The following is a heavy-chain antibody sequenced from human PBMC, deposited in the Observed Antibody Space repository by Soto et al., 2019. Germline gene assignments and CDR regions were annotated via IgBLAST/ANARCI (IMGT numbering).Heavy chain of an antibody. Sequence: QVQLVQSGAEVKKPGSSVKVSCKASGDTFSSYTFNWVRQAPGQGLEWMGGIMPMFQTTNYAQKFQGRVTITADESTSTAYMELNSLTSDDTAVYYCARLTTVWGAPAYFDFWGQGTPVTVSS. CDR2: IMPMFQTT. CDR3: ARLTTVWGAPAYFDF. J-gene: IGHJ4*02. CDR1: GDTFSSYT. V-gene: IGHV1-69*12. D-gene: IGHD4-17*01.